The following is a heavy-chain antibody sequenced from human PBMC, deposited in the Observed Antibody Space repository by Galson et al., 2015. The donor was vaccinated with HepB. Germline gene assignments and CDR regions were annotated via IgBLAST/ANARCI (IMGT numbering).Heavy chain of an antibody. Sequence: SETLSLTCTVSGGSIISSSHYWGWIRQPPGKGLEWIGRIYYGGSTLYSPSLRSRVSISEDPSKNHFSLEVRSVTAADTAVYYCARPRYCSSATCTAAFDYWGQGTLVTVSS. J-gene: IGHJ4*02. D-gene: IGHD2-2*01. CDR1: GGSIISSSHY. V-gene: IGHV4-39*01. CDR3: ARPRYCSSATCTAAFDY. CDR2: IYYGGST.